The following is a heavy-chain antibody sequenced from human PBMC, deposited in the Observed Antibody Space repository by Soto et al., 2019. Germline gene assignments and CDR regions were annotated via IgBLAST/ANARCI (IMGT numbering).Heavy chain of an antibody. CDR3: ASIAARSPKGYYYMDV. CDR2: INHSGST. CDR1: GGSFSGYY. V-gene: IGHV4-34*01. J-gene: IGHJ6*03. Sequence: KASETLSLTCAVYGGSFSGYYWSWIRQPPGKGLEWIGEINHSGSTNYNPSLKSRVTISVDTSKNQFSLKLSSVTAADTAVYYCASIAARSPKGYYYMDVWGKGTTVTVSS. D-gene: IGHD6-6*01.